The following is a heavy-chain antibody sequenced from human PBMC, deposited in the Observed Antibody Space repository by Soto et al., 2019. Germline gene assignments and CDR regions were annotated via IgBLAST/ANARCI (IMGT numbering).Heavy chain of an antibody. CDR1: RFTFSSYS. CDR2: ISSTSSTL. D-gene: IGHD3-22*01. V-gene: IGHV3-48*02. CDR3: ARDLYDSTSFDY. Sequence: EVQLVESGGGLVQPGGSLRLSCAASRFTFSSYSMNWVRQAPGKGLEWVSYISSTSSTLYYADSVKGRFTISRDNAKNSLYLQMNSLRDEDTAVYYCARDLYDSTSFDYWGQGTLVTVSS. J-gene: IGHJ4*02.